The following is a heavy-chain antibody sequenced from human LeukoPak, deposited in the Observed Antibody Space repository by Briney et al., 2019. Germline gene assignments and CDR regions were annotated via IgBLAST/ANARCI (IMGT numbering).Heavy chain of an antibody. V-gene: IGHV3-73*01. Sequence: GGSLRLSCAASGFTFSGSAMHWVRQASGKGLEWVSRIRSKANNYASAYAASVQGRFTISRDDSKNTAYLQMNSLKTEDTAVYYCTRLSAGGMDVWGQGTTVTVSS. D-gene: IGHD2/OR15-2a*01. CDR1: GFTFSGSA. CDR3: TRLSAGGMDV. CDR2: IRSKANNYAS. J-gene: IGHJ6*02.